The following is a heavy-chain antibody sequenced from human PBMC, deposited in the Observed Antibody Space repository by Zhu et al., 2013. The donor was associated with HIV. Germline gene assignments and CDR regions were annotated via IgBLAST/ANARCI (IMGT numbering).Heavy chain of an antibody. J-gene: IGHJ6*03. CDR1: GYTFTSYG. D-gene: IGHD3-22*01. Sequence: QVQLVQSGPEVKKPGASVKVSCKASGYTFTSYGISWVRQAPGQGLEWMGWISDYNGNTNYAQKLQDRVTMTTDTSTSTAYMELRSLRSDDTAVYYCARTVDSSGSLYYYYMDVWGKGTTVTVSS. CDR2: ISDYNGNT. CDR3: ARTVDSSGSLYYYYMDV. V-gene: IGHV1-18*01.